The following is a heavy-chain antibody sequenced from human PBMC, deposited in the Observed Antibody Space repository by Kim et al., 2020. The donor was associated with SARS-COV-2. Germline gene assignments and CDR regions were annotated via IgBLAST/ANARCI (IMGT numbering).Heavy chain of an antibody. D-gene: IGHD3-10*01. J-gene: IGHJ6*02. CDR3: ARYGSGSYYNVYYYYYGMDV. V-gene: IGHV3-66*01. Sequence: RFTISRDNSKNTLYLQMNSLRAEDTAVYYCARYGSGSYYNVYYYYYGMDVWGQGTTVTVSS.